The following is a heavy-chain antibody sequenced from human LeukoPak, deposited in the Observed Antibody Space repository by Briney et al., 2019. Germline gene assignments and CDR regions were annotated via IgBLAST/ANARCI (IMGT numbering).Heavy chain of an antibody. CDR2: INAFNGDT. D-gene: IGHD3-10*01. J-gene: IGHJ5*02. CDR1: GYSFTSYG. V-gene: IGHV1-18*01. Sequence: ASVKVSCKGSGYSFTSYGISWVRQAPGQGLEWMGWINAFNGDTNHAQKFQGRVTMTTDTSTSTAYMELRSLRSGDTAVYYCARDGSGTWLDPWGQGTLVTVSS. CDR3: ARDGSGTWLDP.